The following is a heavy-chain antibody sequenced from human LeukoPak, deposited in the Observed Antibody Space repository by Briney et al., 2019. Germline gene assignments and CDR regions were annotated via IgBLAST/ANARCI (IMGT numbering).Heavy chain of an antibody. CDR3: ARVTRRVDAFDI. J-gene: IGHJ3*02. CDR1: GFTFDDYA. CDR2: ISWNSGSI. V-gene: IGHV3-9*01. D-gene: IGHD3-10*01. Sequence: GRSLRLSCAASGFTFDDYAMHWVRQAPGKGLEWVSGISWNSGSIGYADSVKGRFTISRDNAKNSLYLQMNSLRAEDTALYYCARVTRRVDAFDIWGQGTMVTVSS.